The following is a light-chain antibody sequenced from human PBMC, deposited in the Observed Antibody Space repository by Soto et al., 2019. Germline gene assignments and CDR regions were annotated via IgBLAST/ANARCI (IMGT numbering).Light chain of an antibody. CDR2: RTS. CDR1: QSVSSSY. J-gene: IGKJ1*01. Sequence: SAVAVSLNQRERATLSCRASQSVSSSYLAWYQQKPGQAPRLLIYRTSNRATGIPDRFSGSGSGTDFTLTIRRLEPDDFAVYYCPQYGSLLQPFGQVTKVDIK. V-gene: IGKV3-20*01. CDR3: PQYGSLLQP.